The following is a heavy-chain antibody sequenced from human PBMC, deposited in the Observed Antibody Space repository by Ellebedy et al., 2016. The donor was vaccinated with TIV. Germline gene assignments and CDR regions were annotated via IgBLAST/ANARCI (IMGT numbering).Heavy chain of an antibody. J-gene: IGHJ4*02. CDR1: GFSFGTHW. CDR2: IKSDGSVT. D-gene: IGHD1-26*01. CDR3: AATGPFFYFDY. V-gene: IGHV3-74*01. Sequence: GESLKISCAGSGFSFGTHWMHWVRQGPGKELMWVARIKSDGSVTDYADSVKGRFTISRDNAKQTLFLQMNSLRPDDTAVYYCAATGPFFYFDYWGRGTLVTVSS.